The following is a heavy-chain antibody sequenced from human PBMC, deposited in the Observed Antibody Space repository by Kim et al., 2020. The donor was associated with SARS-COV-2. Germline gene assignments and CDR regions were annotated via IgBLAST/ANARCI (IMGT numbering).Heavy chain of an antibody. D-gene: IGHD3-3*01. Sequence: SETLSLICTVSGGSISSGTDYWSWIRQPAGKGLEWIGRIYTTGATSYNSSLASRATVAADTSRNQFSLTMTSVTAADTAVYYCVRFPSVIMAPVSWGQGILVTVSS. CDR3: VRFPSVIMAPVS. V-gene: IGHV4-61*02. CDR1: GGSISSGTDY. CDR2: IYTTGAT. J-gene: IGHJ4*02.